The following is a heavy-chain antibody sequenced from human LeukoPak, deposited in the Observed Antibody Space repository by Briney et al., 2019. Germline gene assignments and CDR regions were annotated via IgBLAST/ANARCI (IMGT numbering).Heavy chain of an antibody. D-gene: IGHD1-20*01. CDR3: ARITSNDGFDI. V-gene: IGHV1-46*01. CDR1: GYTFTNYY. Sequence: ASVKVSCKASGYTFTNYYMHWVRQAPGQGLEWMGIIRPSGGGTGHAQKFQGRVTMTSDTSTNPVYMELNSLRSEDTAIYYCARITSNDGFDIWGQGTMVTVSS. J-gene: IGHJ3*02. CDR2: IRPSGGGT.